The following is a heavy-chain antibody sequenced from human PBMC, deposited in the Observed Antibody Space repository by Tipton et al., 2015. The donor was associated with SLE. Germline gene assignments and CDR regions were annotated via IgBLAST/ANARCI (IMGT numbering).Heavy chain of an antibody. CDR1: GGSFSGYY. Sequence: TLSLTCAVYGGSFSGYYWSWIRQPPGKGLEWIGYIYHSGSTYYNPSLKSRVTISVDTSKNQFSLKLSSVTAADTAVYYCARDTDSYFDLWGRGILVTVSS. CDR2: IYHSGST. CDR3: ARDTDSYFDL. J-gene: IGHJ2*01. V-gene: IGHV4-34*01.